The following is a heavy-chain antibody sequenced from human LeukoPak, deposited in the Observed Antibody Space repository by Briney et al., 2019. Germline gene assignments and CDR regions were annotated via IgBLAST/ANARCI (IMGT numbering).Heavy chain of an antibody. J-gene: IGHJ4*02. CDR1: GFTFDDYG. D-gene: IGHD3-22*01. CDR2: INWNGGRT. V-gene: IGHV3-20*04. Sequence: GGSLRLSCAASGFTFDDYGMSWVRQAPGKGPEWVSGINWNGGRTGYADSVKGRFTISRDNAKNSLYLQMNNLRAEDTALYYCARVNSDYYDSSGYYYWGQGTLVTVSS. CDR3: ARVNSDYYDSSGYYY.